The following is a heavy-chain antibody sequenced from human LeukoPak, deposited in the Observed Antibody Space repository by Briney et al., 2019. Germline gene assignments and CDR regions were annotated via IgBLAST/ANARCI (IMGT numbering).Heavy chain of an antibody. V-gene: IGHV3-23*01. D-gene: IGHD3-10*01. Sequence: GGSLRLSCAASGFTFSSYAMSWVRQAPGKGLEWVSAISGSGGSTYYADSVKGRFTISRDNSKNTLYLQMNSLRAEDTAVYYCAKDCRHRELLWFGELLGPPGWFDPWGQGTLVTVSS. CDR3: AKDCRHRELLWFGELLGPPGWFDP. CDR2: ISGSGGST. CDR1: GFTFSSYA. J-gene: IGHJ5*02.